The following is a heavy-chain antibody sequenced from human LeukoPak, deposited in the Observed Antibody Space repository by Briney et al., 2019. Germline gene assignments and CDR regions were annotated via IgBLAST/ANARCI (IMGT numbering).Heavy chain of an antibody. CDR2: IYTSGST. Sequence: SETLSLTCTVSGGSISSGSYYWSWIRQPARKGLEWIGRIYTSGSTNYNPSLKSRVTISVDTSKNQFSLKLSSVTAADTAVYYCARDARSITMVRGVISEWGQGTLVTVSS. V-gene: IGHV4-61*02. CDR1: GGSISSGSYY. J-gene: IGHJ4*02. CDR3: ARDARSITMVRGVISE. D-gene: IGHD3-10*01.